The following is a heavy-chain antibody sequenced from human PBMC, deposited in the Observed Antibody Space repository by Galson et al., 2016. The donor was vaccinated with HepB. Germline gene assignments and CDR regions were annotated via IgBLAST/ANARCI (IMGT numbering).Heavy chain of an antibody. CDR1: GFTFSSYD. V-gene: IGHV3-23*01. CDR3: TCSGYYYESNGYYQFDY. D-gene: IGHD3-22*01. J-gene: IGHJ4*02. CDR2: ISGSGDNT. Sequence: SLRLSCAASGFTFSSYDMSWVRQAPGKGLECVSSISGSGDNTYFADSVKGRFSISRDNSKNTAYLQMNSLKTEYTAVYYCTCSGYYYESNGYYQFDYWGQGTLVTVSS.